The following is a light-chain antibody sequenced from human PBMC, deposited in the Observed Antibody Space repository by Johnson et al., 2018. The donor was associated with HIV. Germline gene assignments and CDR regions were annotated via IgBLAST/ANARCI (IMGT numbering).Light chain of an antibody. J-gene: IGLJ1*01. CDR1: SSNIESDY. CDR2: ENN. CDR3: GTWDNSLNVYV. Sequence: HSVLTQPPSVSAAPGQKVDISCSGSSSNIESDYVSWYQQLPGTAPKLLIYENNKRPSGIPDRFSGSKSGASATLDITGLQTGDEADYYCGTWDNSLNVYVFGTGTKVTVL. V-gene: IGLV1-51*02.